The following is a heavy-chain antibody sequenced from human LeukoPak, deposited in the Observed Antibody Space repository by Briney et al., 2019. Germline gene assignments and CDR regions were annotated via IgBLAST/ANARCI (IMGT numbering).Heavy chain of an antibody. CDR1: GFTFGDYA. CDR2: IRSKAYGGTT. Sequence: GGSLRLSCTASGFTFGDYAMSWVRQAPGKGLEWVGFIRSKAYGGTTEYAASVKGRFTISRDDSKSIAYLQMNSLRAEDTAVYYCASTYISSWGRDVWGKGTTVTVSS. D-gene: IGHD6-13*01. J-gene: IGHJ6*04. V-gene: IGHV3-49*04. CDR3: ASTYISSWGRDV.